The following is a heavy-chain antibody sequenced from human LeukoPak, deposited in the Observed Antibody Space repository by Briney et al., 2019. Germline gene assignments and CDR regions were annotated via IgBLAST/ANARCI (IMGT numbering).Heavy chain of an antibody. J-gene: IGHJ6*02. CDR3: ARDLQGYYYGMDV. CDR2: ISYDGSNK. V-gene: IGHV3-30*03. CDR1: GFTFSNYG. Sequence: GGSLRLSCAASGFTFSNYGMHWVRQAPGKGLEWVAVISYDGSNKYYADSAKGRFTISRDNSKNTLYLQMNSLRAEDTAVYYCARDLQGYYYGMDVWGQGTTVTVSS.